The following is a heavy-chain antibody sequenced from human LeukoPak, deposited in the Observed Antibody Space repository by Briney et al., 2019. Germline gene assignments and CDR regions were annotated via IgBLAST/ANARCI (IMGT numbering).Heavy chain of an antibody. D-gene: IGHD6-13*01. J-gene: IGHJ5*02. CDR2: ISSHSSYT. V-gene: IGHV3-11*05. Sequence: GGSLRLSCAASGFTFSDFYMNWVRQAPGKGLEWVSYISSHSSYTNYADSVKGRFTISRDNAKNSLYLQMNSLRAEDTAMYYCARDGYSSSSNWFDPWGQGTLVTVSS. CDR3: ARDGYSSSSNWFDP. CDR1: GFTFSDFY.